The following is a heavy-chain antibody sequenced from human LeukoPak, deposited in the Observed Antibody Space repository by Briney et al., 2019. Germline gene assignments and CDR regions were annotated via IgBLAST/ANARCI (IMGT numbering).Heavy chain of an antibody. J-gene: IGHJ4*02. D-gene: IGHD6-13*01. CDR3: ARYSSSWYTVPFDY. CDR2: IYYSGST. V-gene: IGHV4-39*07. Sequence: PSETLSLTCTVSGGSISSSSYYWGWIRQPPGKGLEWIGSIYYSGSTYYNPSLKSRVTISLDTSKNQFSLKLSSVTAADTAVYYCARYSSSWYTVPFDYWGQGTLVTVSS. CDR1: GGSISSSSYY.